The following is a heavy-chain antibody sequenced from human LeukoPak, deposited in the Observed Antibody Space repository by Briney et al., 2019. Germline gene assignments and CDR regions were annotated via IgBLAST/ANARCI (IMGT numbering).Heavy chain of an antibody. D-gene: IGHD2-2*01. CDR2: ISSSGRTI. CDR3: ARADWSSSSCYELDY. CDR1: GFTFSDYF. V-gene: IGHV3-11*04. J-gene: IGHJ4*02. Sequence: GGSLRLSCAGSGFTFSDYFMSWIRQAPGKGLEWVSYISSSGRTIYHADSVKGRVTISREHAKNSLYLQMNIRRAEDTAVYYCARADWSSSSCYELDYWGQGTLVTVSS.